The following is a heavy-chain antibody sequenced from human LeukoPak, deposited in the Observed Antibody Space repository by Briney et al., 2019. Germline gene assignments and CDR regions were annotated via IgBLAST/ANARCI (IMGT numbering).Heavy chain of an antibody. CDR2: INHSGST. D-gene: IGHD6-13*01. CDR3: ASNIAGAVFDY. V-gene: IGHV4-34*01. CDR1: GGSFSGYY. J-gene: IGHJ4*02. Sequence: PSETLSLTCAVYGGSFSGYYWSWIRQPPGKGLEWIGEINHSGSTNYNPSLKSRVTISVDTSKNQFSLKLSSVTAADTAVYYCASNIAGAVFDYWGQGTLVTVSS.